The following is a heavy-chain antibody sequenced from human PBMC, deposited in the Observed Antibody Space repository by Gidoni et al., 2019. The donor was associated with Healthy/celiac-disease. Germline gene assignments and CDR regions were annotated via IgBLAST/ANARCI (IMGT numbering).Heavy chain of an antibody. Sequence: QVQLVESGGGVVQPGRSLRLSCAASGFPFSRYGMHWVRQAPGKGLEWVAVISYDGSNKYYADSVKGRFTISRENSKNTLYLQMNSLRAEDTAVYYCAKDPQRYCSSTSCSHNWFDPWGQGTLVTVSS. D-gene: IGHD2-2*01. V-gene: IGHV3-30*18. J-gene: IGHJ5*02. CDR3: AKDPQRYCSSTSCSHNWFDP. CDR2: ISYDGSNK. CDR1: GFPFSRYG.